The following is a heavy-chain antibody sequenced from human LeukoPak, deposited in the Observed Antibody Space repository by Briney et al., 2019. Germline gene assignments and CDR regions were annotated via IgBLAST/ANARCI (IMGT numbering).Heavy chain of an antibody. CDR3: AKDWSKSYDYFDY. D-gene: IGHD1-26*01. V-gene: IGHV3-23*01. Sequence: SGGSLRLSCAASGFTFSSYAMSWVRQAPGKGLEWVSAISGSGGSTYYADSVKGRFTISRDNSKNTLYLQMNSLRAEDTAVYYCAKDWSKSYDYFDYWGQGTLVTVSS. CDR2: ISGSGGST. CDR1: GFTFSSYA. J-gene: IGHJ4*02.